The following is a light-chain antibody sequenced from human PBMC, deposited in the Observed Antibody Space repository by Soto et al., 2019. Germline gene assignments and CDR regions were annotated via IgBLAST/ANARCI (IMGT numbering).Light chain of an antibody. V-gene: IGLV2-11*01. CDR2: NVI. CDR3: CSYAGSYTYV. Sequence: QSVLTPHASVSGYHGQSINISCSGTSIVVGGYNFVSWYQHHPGKAPTLMIYNVIQRPSGVPDRFSASKSGNTASLTISGLQAEDEADYYCCSYAGSYTYVSGTGTKVT. CDR1: SIVVGGYNF. J-gene: IGLJ1*01.